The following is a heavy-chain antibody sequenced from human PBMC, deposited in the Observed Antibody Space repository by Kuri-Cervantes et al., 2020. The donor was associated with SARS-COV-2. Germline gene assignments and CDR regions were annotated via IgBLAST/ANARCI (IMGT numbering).Heavy chain of an antibody. D-gene: IGHD3-22*01. CDR3: VRDDSHTYYAGGGSGNYYGMDV. CDR1: GGTFNVG. J-gene: IGHJ6*02. CDR2: IVPIFDIT. V-gene: IGHV1-69*13. Sequence: SVKVSCKASGGTFNVGINWVRQAPGQGLEWMGGIVPIFDITSYAQKFQGRVTITADESTSTVHMELSSLTSEDTAVYYCVRDDSHTYYAGGGSGNYYGMDVWGQGTTVTVSS.